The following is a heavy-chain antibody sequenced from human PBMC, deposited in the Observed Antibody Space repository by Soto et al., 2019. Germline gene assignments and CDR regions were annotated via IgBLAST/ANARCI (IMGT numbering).Heavy chain of an antibody. V-gene: IGHV3-30*18. CDR2: ISYDGSNK. CDR1: GFTFSSYG. D-gene: IGHD3-10*01. J-gene: IGHJ6*03. Sequence: GGSLRLSCAASGFTFSSYGMHWVRQAPGKGLEWVAVISYDGSNKYYADSVKGRFTISRDNSKNTLYLQMNSLRAEDTAVYYCAKSGITMVRGVIPYYMDVWGKGTTVTVSS. CDR3: AKSGITMVRGVIPYYMDV.